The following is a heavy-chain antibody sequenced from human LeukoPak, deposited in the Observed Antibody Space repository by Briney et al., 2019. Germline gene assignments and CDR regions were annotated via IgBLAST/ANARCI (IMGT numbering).Heavy chain of an antibody. D-gene: IGHD6-19*01. CDR1: GFTFSSYW. J-gene: IGHJ4*02. V-gene: IGHV3-7*03. CDR3: VRYFTAVAPTLRLDY. CDR2: IKQDGRDK. Sequence: GGSLRLSCAASGFTFSSYWMNWVRQAPGKGLEWVATIKQDGRDKYYVDSVKGRFTISRDDAKNSLYLQMNSLRVEDTAVYHCVRYFTAVAPTLRLDYWGQGTLVTVTS.